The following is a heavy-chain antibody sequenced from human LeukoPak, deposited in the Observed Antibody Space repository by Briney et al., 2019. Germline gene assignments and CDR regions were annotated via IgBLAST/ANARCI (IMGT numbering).Heavy chain of an antibody. CDR2: IYSGGST. Sequence: SGGSLRLSCAASGFTVSSNYMSWVRQAPGKGLEWVSVIYSGGSTYYADSVKGRFTISRDNPKNTLYLQMNSLRAEDTAVYYCARRGYSYGFNYFDYWGQGTLVTVSS. V-gene: IGHV3-53*01. J-gene: IGHJ4*02. CDR1: GFTVSSNY. D-gene: IGHD5-18*01. CDR3: ARRGYSYGFNYFDY.